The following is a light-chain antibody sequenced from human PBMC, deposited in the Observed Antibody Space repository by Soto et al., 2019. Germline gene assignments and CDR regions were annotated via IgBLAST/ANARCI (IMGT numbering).Light chain of an antibody. CDR3: QQLASYPIGT. J-gene: IGKJ4*01. V-gene: IGKV1-9*01. Sequence: FPSFLSASVGDRVTITCRASQDISSSLAWYQQKPGKAPKLLIYDASTLQTGVPSRFRGSGSGTEFTLTISSLQPEDFATYSCQQLASYPIGTFGGGTKVDIK. CDR2: DAS. CDR1: QDISSS.